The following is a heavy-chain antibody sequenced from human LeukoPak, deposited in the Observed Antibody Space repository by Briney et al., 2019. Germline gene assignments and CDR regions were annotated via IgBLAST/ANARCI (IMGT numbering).Heavy chain of an antibody. CDR1: GFTVSSNY. V-gene: IGHV3-11*04. CDR2: ISSSGSTI. J-gene: IGHJ6*04. Sequence: PGGSLRLSCAASGFTVSSNYMSWVRQAPGKGLEWVSYISSSGSTIYYADSVKGRFTISRDNAKNSLYLQMNSLRAEDTAVYYCARVDYYGSGSPSGMDVWGKGTTVTVSS. CDR3: ARVDYYGSGSPSGMDV. D-gene: IGHD3-10*01.